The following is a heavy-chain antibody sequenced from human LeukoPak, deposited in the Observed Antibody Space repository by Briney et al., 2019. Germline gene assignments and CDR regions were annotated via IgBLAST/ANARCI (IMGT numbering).Heavy chain of an antibody. CDR2: IYYSGST. Sequence: SETLSLTCTVSGGSISSYYWSWIRQPPGKGLEWIGYIYYSGSTNYNPSLTSRVTISVDTSKNQFSLKLSSVTAADTAVYYCARAWGMATTAFDIWGQGTMVTVSS. CDR3: ARAWGMATTAFDI. J-gene: IGHJ3*02. V-gene: IGHV4-59*01. CDR1: GGSISSYY. D-gene: IGHD5-24*01.